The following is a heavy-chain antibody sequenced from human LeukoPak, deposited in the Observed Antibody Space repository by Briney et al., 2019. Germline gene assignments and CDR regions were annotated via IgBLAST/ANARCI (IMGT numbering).Heavy chain of an antibody. CDR3: AKVRSNRGGGFDY. J-gene: IGHJ4*02. Sequence: GGSLRLSCAASGFTFSSYAMSWVRQAPGKGLECISGFSGSGGSTYYADSVKGRFTISRDNAKNSLYLQMNSLRAEDTALYYCAKVRSNRGGGFDYWGQGTLVTVSS. D-gene: IGHD3-16*01. V-gene: IGHV3-23*01. CDR1: GFTFSSYA. CDR2: FSGSGGST.